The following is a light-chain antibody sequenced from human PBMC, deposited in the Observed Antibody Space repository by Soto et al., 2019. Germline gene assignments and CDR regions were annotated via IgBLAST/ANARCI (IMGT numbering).Light chain of an antibody. CDR3: QQYNSYSRT. CDR1: QSISSW. V-gene: IGKV1-5*03. J-gene: IGKJ1*01. Sequence: DNQMTQSPSTLSASVGDRVTITCRASQSISSWLAWYQQKPGKAPNLLIYKASSLESGVPSRFSGSGSGTEFTLTISSLQPDDFATYYCQQYNSYSRTFGQGTKV. CDR2: KAS.